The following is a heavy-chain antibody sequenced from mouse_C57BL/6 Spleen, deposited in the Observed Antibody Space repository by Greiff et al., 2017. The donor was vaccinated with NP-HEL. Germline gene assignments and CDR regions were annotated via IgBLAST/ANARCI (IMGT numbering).Heavy chain of an antibody. J-gene: IGHJ1*03. Sequence: EVKLVESGGGLVKPGGSLKLSCAASGFTFSSYAMSWVRQTPEKRLEWVATISDGGSYTYYPDNVKGRFTISRDNAKNNLYLQMSHLKSEDTAMYDCARDRGTTDWYFDVGGTGTTVTVSS. CDR3: ARDRGTTDWYFDV. D-gene: IGHD1-1*01. CDR1: GFTFSSYA. V-gene: IGHV5-4*01. CDR2: ISDGGSYT.